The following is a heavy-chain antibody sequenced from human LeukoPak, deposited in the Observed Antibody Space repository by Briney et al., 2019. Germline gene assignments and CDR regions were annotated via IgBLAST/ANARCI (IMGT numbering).Heavy chain of an antibody. J-gene: IGHJ3*02. D-gene: IGHD1-20*01. CDR2: IYSGGST. V-gene: IGHV3-53*01. CDR3: ARGVSVTGTTDLDAFDI. Sequence: PGGSLRLSCAASGFTVSSNYMSWVRQAPGKGLEWVSVIYSGGSTYYADSVKGRFTISRDNAKNSLYLQMNSLRAEDTAVYYCARGVSVTGTTDLDAFDIWGQGTMVTVSS. CDR1: GFTVSSNY.